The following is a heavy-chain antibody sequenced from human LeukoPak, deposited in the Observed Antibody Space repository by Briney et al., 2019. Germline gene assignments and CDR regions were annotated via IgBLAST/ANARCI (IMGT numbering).Heavy chain of an antibody. D-gene: IGHD2-2*01. CDR3: AGTKTEYASDDAFDI. J-gene: IGHJ3*02. CDR2: IYPGDSDT. Sequence: GESLKISCKGSGYSFNTYWIGWVRQMPGKGLEWMGIIYPGDSDTRYSPSFQGQVTIAADKSINSAYLQWSNLKASDTAIYYCAGTKTEYASDDAFDIWGQGTMVTVSS. V-gene: IGHV5-51*01. CDR1: GYSFNTYW.